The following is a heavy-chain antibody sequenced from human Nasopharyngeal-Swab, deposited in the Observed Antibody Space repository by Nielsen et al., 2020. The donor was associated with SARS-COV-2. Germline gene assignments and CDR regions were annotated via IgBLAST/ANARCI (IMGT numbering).Heavy chain of an antibody. J-gene: IGHJ4*02. Sequence: SETLSLTCTVSGGSISSGGYYWSWIRQHPGKGLEWIGYIYYSGSTYYNSSLKSRVTISVDTSKNQFSLKLSSVTAADTAVYYCARDRPEDTPFDYWGQGTLVTVSS. CDR3: ARDRPEDTPFDY. D-gene: IGHD2-15*01. CDR1: GGSISSGGYY. CDR2: IYYSGST. V-gene: IGHV4-31*03.